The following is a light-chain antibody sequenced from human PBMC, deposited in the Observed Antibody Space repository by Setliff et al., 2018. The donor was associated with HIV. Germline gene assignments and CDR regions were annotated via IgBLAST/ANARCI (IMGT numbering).Light chain of an antibody. CDR3: SSYTSSSTPYV. V-gene: IGLV2-14*02. J-gene: IGLJ1*01. CDR2: DVS. Sequence: QSALTQPASVSGSPGQAITISCTGNNSDIGTYDLVSWYQQHPGKGPKVMIYDVSNRPSGVSNRFSGSKSGNTASLTISGLQAEDEADYYCSSYTSSSTPYVFGTGTKVTVL. CDR1: NSDIGTYDL.